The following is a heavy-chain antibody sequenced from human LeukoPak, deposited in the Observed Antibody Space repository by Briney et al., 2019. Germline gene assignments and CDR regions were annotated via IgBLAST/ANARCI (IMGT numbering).Heavy chain of an antibody. CDR2: IGEDGSEK. CDR3: AKDRWNLPDAFDI. J-gene: IGHJ3*02. V-gene: IGHV3-7*03. Sequence: PGGSLRLSCAASGFTFSSYWMSWVRQAPGKGLEWVANIGEDGSEKYYVDSVKGRFTISRDNAKNSLYLQVNSLRAEDTAVYYCAKDRWNLPDAFDIWGQGTMVTVSS. CDR1: GFTFSSYW. D-gene: IGHD1-1*01.